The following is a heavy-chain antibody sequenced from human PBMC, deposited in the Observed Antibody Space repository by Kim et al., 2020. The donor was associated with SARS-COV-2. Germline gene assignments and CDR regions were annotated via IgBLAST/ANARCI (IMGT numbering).Heavy chain of an antibody. J-gene: IGHJ5*02. D-gene: IGHD3-10*01. CDR2: IYPGNSDT. V-gene: IGHV5-51*01. CDR1: GYDFSGQW. CDR3: ASVVYSWGSYYKGGLDP. Sequence: GESLKISCEVSGYDFSGQWIAWVRQKPGKGLEWIAAIYPGNSDTAYNPSFGGQVTISAEQSLNTAYLQWSSLRASDTAIYFCASVVYSWGSYYKGGLDPWGQGTLVTVSP.